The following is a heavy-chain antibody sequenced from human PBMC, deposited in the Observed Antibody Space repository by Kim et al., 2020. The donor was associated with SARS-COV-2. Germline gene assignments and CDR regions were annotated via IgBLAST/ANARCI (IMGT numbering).Heavy chain of an antibody. J-gene: IGHJ5*02. D-gene: IGHD4-17*01. Sequence: SETLSLTCTVSGGSISSYYWIWIRQPPGKGLEWIGYISYRGGTTYNPSLKSRLTISIDTSKNQFSLRLSSVTASDTALYYCAKGYGDYVGWLDPCGQGTL. V-gene: IGHV4-59*01. CDR1: GGSISSYY. CDR3: AKGYGDYVGWLDP. CDR2: ISYRGGT.